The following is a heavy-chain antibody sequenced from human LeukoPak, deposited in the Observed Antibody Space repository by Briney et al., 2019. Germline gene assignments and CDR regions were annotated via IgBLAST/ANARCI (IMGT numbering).Heavy chain of an antibody. CDR1: GFTFDSYA. J-gene: IGHJ4*02. CDR3: AKDPHLGSSPNQYFDY. D-gene: IGHD6-13*01. CDR2: ISYDGGNQ. V-gene: IGHV3-30*04. Sequence: GGSLRLSCAPSGFTFDSYAMHWVRQAPGKGLEWVALISYDGGNQNYGDSVKGRFTISRDNAKKMLYLQMNSLRPEDTAVYYCAKDPHLGSSPNQYFDYWGQGTLVTVSS.